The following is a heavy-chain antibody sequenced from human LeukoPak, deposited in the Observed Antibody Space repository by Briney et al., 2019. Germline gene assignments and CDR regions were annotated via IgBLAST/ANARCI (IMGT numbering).Heavy chain of an antibody. D-gene: IGHD3-3*01. Sequence: PGGSLRLSCAASGFTFSTYTMNWVRQAPGKGLEWVSSISSRSSYIYFADSVKGRFTISRDNAKNTLYLQMNSLRAEDTAVYYCARAGIENDFWSGYLIDWGQGALVTVSS. CDR1: GFTFSTYT. CDR3: ARAGIENDFWSGYLID. J-gene: IGHJ4*02. CDR2: ISSRSSYI. V-gene: IGHV3-21*01.